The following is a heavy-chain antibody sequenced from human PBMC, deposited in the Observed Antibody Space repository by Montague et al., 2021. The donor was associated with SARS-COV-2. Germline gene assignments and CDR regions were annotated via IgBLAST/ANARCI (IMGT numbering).Heavy chain of an antibody. D-gene: IGHD6-13*01. CDR3: ARVGRQQLVRLSGMDV. J-gene: IGHJ6*02. Sequence: SETRSLTCTVSGGSISSSSYYWGWIRQPPGKGLEWIGSIYYSGSTYYNPSLKSRVTISVDTSKNQFSLKLGSVTAADTAVYYCARVGRQQLVRLSGMDVWGQGTTVTVSS. CDR1: GGSISSSSYY. CDR2: IYYSGST. V-gene: IGHV4-39*07.